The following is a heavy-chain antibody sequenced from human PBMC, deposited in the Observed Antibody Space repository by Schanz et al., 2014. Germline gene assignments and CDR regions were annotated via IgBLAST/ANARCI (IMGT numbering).Heavy chain of an antibody. CDR3: ARGRGCTGGSCYSWFDL. V-gene: IGHV1-69*04. D-gene: IGHD2-15*01. J-gene: IGHJ5*02. Sequence: QVQLVQSEAEVKKPGSSVKVSCKASGGTFSSFGINWVRQAPGQGLEWMGRIIPSLGLAKYEQKFQDKVTITADTSTTTAYMELSSLRSEDTAVYYCARGRGCTGGSCYSWFDLWGQGTLVTVAS. CDR1: GGTFSSFG. CDR2: IIPSLGLA.